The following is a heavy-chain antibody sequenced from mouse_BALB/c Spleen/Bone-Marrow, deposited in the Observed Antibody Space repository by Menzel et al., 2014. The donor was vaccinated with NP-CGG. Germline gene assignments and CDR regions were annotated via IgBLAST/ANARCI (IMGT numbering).Heavy chain of an antibody. J-gene: IGHJ3*01. D-gene: IGHD2-3*01. Sequence: VQLQQPGAELVKPGASVKLSCTASGFNIKDTYMNWVKQRPEQGLEWIGRIDPANGNTKYDPKFQGKATITADTSSNTAYLQLSSLTSEDTAVYYCARRGDGYYAWFAYWGQGTMVTVSA. CDR1: GFNIKDTY. V-gene: IGHV14-3*02. CDR2: IDPANGNT. CDR3: ARRGDGYYAWFAY.